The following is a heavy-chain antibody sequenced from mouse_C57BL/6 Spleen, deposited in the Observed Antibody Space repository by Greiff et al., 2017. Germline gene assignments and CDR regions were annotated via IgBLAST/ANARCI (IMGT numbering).Heavy chain of an antibody. J-gene: IGHJ2*01. CDR2: ISDGGSYT. Sequence: EVQLVESGGGLVKPGGSLKLSCAASGFTFSSYAMSWVRQTPEKRLEWVATISDGGSYTYYPDNVKGRFTIYRDNAKNNLYLQMSHLKSEDTSMYYCAREWGGYFDYWGQGTPLTVSS. CDR1: GFTFSSYA. CDR3: AREWGGYFDY. V-gene: IGHV5-4*01.